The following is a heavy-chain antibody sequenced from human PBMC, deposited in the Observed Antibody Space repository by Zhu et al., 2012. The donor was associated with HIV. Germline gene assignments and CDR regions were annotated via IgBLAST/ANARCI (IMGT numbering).Heavy chain of an antibody. Sequence: QVQLQESGPGLVKPSETLSLSCTVSGGSISSYYWSWIRQSPGKGLEWIGYFYASGSIDYNPSLKSRVAISVDTSKNQFSLSLNSVTAADTAIYHCARYSAWYKCFDYWGQGILVTVSS. CDR3: ARYSAWYKCFDY. CDR2: FYASGSI. J-gene: IGHJ4*02. CDR1: GGSISSYY. D-gene: IGHD6-19*01. V-gene: IGHV4-4*08.